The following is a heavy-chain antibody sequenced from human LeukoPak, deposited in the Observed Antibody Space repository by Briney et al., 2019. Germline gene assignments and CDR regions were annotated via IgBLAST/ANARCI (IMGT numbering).Heavy chain of an antibody. Sequence: PGGSLRLSCAASGFTFRSYWMSWVRQAPGKGLEWVANIKQDGSEKYYVDSVKGRFTISRDNAKNSLYLQMNSLRAEDTAVYYCARGKGPFDYWGQGTLVTVSS. CDR1: GFTFRSYW. CDR2: IKQDGSEK. V-gene: IGHV3-7*01. J-gene: IGHJ4*02. CDR3: ARGKGPFDY.